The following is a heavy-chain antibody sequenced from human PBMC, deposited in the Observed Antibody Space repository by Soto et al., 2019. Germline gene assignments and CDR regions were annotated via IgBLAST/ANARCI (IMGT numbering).Heavy chain of an antibody. CDR2: ISYDATNK. Sequence: QVQLVESGGGVVQPGRSLRLSCAASGFTFSSYGMHWVRQAPGKGLEWVAVISYDATNKDYADSVKGRFTISRDNSNNTLYLQMHSLRPEDTAVHYCARESYGGNSYWYFDLWGRGTLVTVSS. V-gene: IGHV3-30*03. J-gene: IGHJ2*01. D-gene: IGHD2-21*02. CDR1: GFTFSSYG. CDR3: ARESYGGNSYWYFDL.